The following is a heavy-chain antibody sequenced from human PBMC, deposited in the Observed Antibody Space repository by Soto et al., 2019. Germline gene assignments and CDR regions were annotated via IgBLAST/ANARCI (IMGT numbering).Heavy chain of an antibody. D-gene: IGHD3-10*01. V-gene: IGHV4-31*03. CDR2: IHYSGST. CDR1: GGSISNGGYY. CDR3: ARVRGSGSYAAYYFDS. Sequence: SETLSLTCTVSGGSISNGGYYWNWVRQHPGKGLEWIGYIHYSGSTWYNPSLESRVTISVDTSKDQFSLKLRSVTPADTAVYYCARVRGSGSYAAYYFDSWGQGTLVTVSS. J-gene: IGHJ4*01.